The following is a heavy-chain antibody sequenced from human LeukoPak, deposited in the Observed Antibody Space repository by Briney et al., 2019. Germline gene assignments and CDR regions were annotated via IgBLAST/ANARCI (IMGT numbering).Heavy chain of an antibody. V-gene: IGHV4-4*07. Sequence: SETLSLTCTVSGGSISGYYWSWIRQPAGKGLEWIGRIYTSGSTNYNPSLKSRVTISVDTSKNQFSLRLSSVTAADTAVYYCAKGYCSSTNCKESFFDYWGQGTLVTVSS. D-gene: IGHD2-2*01. J-gene: IGHJ4*02. CDR1: GGSISGYY. CDR2: IYTSGST. CDR3: AKGYCSSTNCKESFFDY.